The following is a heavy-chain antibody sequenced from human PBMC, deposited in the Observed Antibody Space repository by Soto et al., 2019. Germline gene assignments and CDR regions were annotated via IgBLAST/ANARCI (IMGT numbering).Heavy chain of an antibody. J-gene: IGHJ4*02. Sequence: SETLSLTCAVSGDCISSSNCWSWVRQPPGKGLEWIGEIYHSGSTYYNPSLKSRVTISVDTSKNQFSLKLSSVTAADTAVYYCARFGHGDYVFHWGQGTLVTVSS. D-gene: IGHD4-17*01. CDR1: GDCISSSNC. CDR2: IYHSGST. V-gene: IGHV4-4*02. CDR3: ARFGHGDYVFH.